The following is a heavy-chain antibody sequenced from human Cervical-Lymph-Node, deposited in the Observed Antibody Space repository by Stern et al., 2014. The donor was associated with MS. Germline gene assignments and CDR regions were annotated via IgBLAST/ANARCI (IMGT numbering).Heavy chain of an antibody. J-gene: IGHJ6*02. CDR3: AIDRDDFRSGYSAPSKGYGLDV. D-gene: IGHD3-3*01. CDR1: GYTLTELS. CDR2: FVPEDGET. V-gene: IGHV1-24*01. Sequence: QVQLVQSGAEVKKPGASVKVSCKVSGYTLTELSMHWVRQAPGKGLEWMGGFVPEDGETIYAQKFQGRVTMTEDTSTDTAYMELSSLRSEDTAVYYCAIDRDDFRSGYSAPSKGYGLDVWGQGTTVTVTS.